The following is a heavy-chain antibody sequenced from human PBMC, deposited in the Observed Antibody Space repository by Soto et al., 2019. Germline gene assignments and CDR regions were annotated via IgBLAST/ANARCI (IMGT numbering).Heavy chain of an antibody. D-gene: IGHD6-13*01. CDR1: GYTLTELS. V-gene: IGHV1-24*01. CDR2: FDPEDGET. J-gene: IGHJ6*02. Sequence: ASVKVSCKVSGYTLTELSMHWVRQAPGKGLEWMGGFDPEDGETIYAQKFQGRVTMTEDTSTDTAYMELSSLRSEDTAVYYCATGSGGGQQLSLYYYGMDAWGQGTKVTVSS. CDR3: ATGSGGGQQLSLYYYGMDA.